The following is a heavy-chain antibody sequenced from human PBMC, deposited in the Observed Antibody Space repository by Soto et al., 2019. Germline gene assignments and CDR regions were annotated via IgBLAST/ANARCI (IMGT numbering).Heavy chain of an antibody. D-gene: IGHD3-3*01. CDR1: GDTFTSYY. V-gene: IGHV1-46*01. Sequence: ASEKVSCKAPGDTFTSYYLNWVRQAPGQGLEWMGVINPHGGSTKYAQKFQGRVTMTRDTSRSTVYMELRSLRSDDTAIYYCARSSGGNFGIIIEGSNWFDPWGQGTLGTSPQ. J-gene: IGHJ5*02. CDR3: ARSSGGNFGIIIEGSNWFDP. CDR2: INPHGGST.